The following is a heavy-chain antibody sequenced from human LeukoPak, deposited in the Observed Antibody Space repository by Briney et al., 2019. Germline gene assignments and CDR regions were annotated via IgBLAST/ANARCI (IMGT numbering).Heavy chain of an antibody. CDR3: ARRNYYYDSSGYRPVYYFDY. V-gene: IGHV5-51*01. D-gene: IGHD3-22*01. Sequence: GESLKISCQGSGYSFTTYWIGWVRQMPGKGLEWMGIIYPGDSDTRYSPSFQGQVTISADKSISTAYLQWSSLKASDTAMYYCARRNYYYDSSGYRPVYYFDYWGQGTLVTVSS. CDR1: GYSFTTYW. J-gene: IGHJ4*02. CDR2: IYPGDSDT.